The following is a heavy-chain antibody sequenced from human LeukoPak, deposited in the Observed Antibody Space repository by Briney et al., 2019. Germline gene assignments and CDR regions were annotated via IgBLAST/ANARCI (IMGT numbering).Heavy chain of an antibody. D-gene: IGHD4-17*01. V-gene: IGHV4-59*08. CDR2: IFYSGST. J-gene: IGHJ4*02. CDR3: ARLGDYGDVDY. Sequence: PSETLSLTCSVSGXSISRYYGSWIRQPPGKGLEWIGYIFYSGSTNYNPSLKSRVTISVDTSKNQFSLKLSSVTAADTAVYYCARLGDYGDVDYWGQGTLVTVSS. CDR1: GXSISRYY.